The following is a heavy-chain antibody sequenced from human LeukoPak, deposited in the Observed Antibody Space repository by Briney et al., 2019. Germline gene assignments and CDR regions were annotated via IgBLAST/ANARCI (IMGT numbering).Heavy chain of an antibody. D-gene: IGHD4-23*01. CDR3: ARDGENYGGNSNYFDY. CDR2: INPSGGST. V-gene: IGHV1-46*01. CDR1: GYTFTSYY. Sequence: GASVKVSCKASGYTFTSYYMHRVRQAPGQGLEWMGIINPSGGSTSYAQKFQGRVTMTRDTSTSTVYMELSSLRSEDTAVYYCARDGENYGGNSNYFDYWGQGTLVTVSS. J-gene: IGHJ4*02.